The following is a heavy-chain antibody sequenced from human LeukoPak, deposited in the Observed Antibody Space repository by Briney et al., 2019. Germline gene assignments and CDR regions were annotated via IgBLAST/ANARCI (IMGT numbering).Heavy chain of an antibody. CDR1: GGTFSSYA. J-gene: IGHJ5*02. CDR2: TIPIFGTA. Sequence: SVKVSCKASGGTFSSYAISWVRQAPGQGLEWMGGTIPIFGTANYAQKFQGRVTITTDESTSTAYMELSSLRSEDTAVYYCAREDWNYTLHWFDPWGQGTLVTVSS. V-gene: IGHV1-69*05. D-gene: IGHD1-7*01. CDR3: AREDWNYTLHWFDP.